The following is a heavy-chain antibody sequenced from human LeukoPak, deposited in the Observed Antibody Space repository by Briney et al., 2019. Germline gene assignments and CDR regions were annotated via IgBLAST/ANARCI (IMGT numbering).Heavy chain of an antibody. CDR3: ARDSNYPYYFDY. D-gene: IGHD4/OR15-4a*01. V-gene: IGHV4-59*01. J-gene: IGHJ4*02. CDR1: GGSISSYY. CDR2: IYYSGST. Sequence: ETLSLTCPVSGGSISSYYWSWIRQPPGKGLEWIGYIYYSGSTNYNPSLKSRVTISVDTSNNQFSLKLSSVTAADTAVYYCARDSNYPYYFDYWGQGTVVTVSS.